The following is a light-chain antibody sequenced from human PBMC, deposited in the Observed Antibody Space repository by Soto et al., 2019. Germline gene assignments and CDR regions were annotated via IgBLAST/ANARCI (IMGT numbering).Light chain of an antibody. CDR3: QARWT. Sequence: VLTQSPGTLSLSPGDSATLSCRASQSIRNFLAWYQQKPGQAPRLLIYDASKRANGIPDRFSGSGSGTDFTLTISRLEPEDFAVHYCQARWTFGQGTKVDIK. J-gene: IGKJ1*01. V-gene: IGKV3-11*01. CDR2: DAS. CDR1: QSIRNF.